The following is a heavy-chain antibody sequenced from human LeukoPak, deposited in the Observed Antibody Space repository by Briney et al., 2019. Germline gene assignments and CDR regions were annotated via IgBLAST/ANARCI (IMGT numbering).Heavy chain of an antibody. Sequence: SETLSLTCGVEYGALSGYYWTWIPPPPGKGLEWIGEIHHSGGSNYTASLKSRVTISLDTSKNQFSLKLTSMTAADTATYFCARGGGLRRSWLDLWGQGTLVTVSS. CDR1: YGALSGYY. CDR3: ARGGGLRRSWLDL. D-gene: IGHD3-10*01. J-gene: IGHJ5*02. CDR2: IHHSGGS. V-gene: IGHV4-34*01.